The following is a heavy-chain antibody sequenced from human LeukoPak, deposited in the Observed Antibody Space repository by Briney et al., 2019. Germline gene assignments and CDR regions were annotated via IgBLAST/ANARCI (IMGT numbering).Heavy chain of an antibody. Sequence: HPGGSLRLSCAAYGFTFSSYAMSWVRQAPGKGVEWVSAISGSGGSTYYADSVKGRFTIPRDNSKNTLYLQMNSLRAEDTAVYYCAKDLAEETDYWGQGALVTVSS. V-gene: IGHV3-23*01. D-gene: IGHD6-13*01. J-gene: IGHJ4*02. CDR1: GFTFSSYA. CDR3: AKDLAEETDY. CDR2: ISGSGGST.